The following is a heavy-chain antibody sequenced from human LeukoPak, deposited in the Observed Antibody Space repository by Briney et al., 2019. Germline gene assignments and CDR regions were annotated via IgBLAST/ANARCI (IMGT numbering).Heavy chain of an antibody. J-gene: IGHJ4*02. D-gene: IGHD5-24*01. CDR2: IYYSGGT. V-gene: IGHV4-39*01. CDR3: ARVGLATIDY. Sequence: SETLSLTCTVSGGSISSSSYYWGWIRQPPGKGLEWIGSIYYSGGTYYNPSLKSRVTISVDTSKNQFSLKLSSVTAADTAVYYCARVGLATIDYWGQGTLVTVSS. CDR1: GGSISSSSYY.